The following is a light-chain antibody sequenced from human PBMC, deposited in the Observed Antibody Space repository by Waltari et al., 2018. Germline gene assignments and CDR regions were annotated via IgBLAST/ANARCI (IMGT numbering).Light chain of an antibody. CDR1: QSIIDY. Sequence: DIQMTQSPSTLSPSVGDTVTITCRASQSIIDYLAWYQQKPGKAPKLLIYDASTLKNGVPSRFSGSVSGTEFTLTISSLQPDDFATYYCQQHDRPPLTFGGGTRVEIK. CDR2: DAS. CDR3: QQHDRPPLT. V-gene: IGKV1-5*01. J-gene: IGKJ4*01.